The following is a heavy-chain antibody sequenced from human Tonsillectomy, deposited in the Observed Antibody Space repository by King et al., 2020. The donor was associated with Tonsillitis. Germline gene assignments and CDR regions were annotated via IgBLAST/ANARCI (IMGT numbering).Heavy chain of an antibody. CDR3: AREINSSCSGGSCYGAPFDY. CDR1: GGSFSGYY. D-gene: IGHD2-15*01. CDR2: INHSGST. Sequence: VQLQQWGAGLLKPSETLSLTCAVYGGSFSGYYWSWIRQPPGKGLEWIGEINHSGSTNYNPSLKSRVTISVDTSKNQFSLKLSSVTAADTAVYYCAREINSSCSGGSCYGAPFDYWGQGTLVTVSS. J-gene: IGHJ4*02. V-gene: IGHV4-34*01.